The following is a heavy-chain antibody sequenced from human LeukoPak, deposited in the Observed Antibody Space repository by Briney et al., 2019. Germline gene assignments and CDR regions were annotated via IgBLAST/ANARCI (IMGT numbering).Heavy chain of an antibody. J-gene: IGHJ3*01. D-gene: IGHD3-16*02. CDR2: ISYSGANS. Sequence: PGGSLTLSCAASGLTHNGSAMSWVRRAPGEGLEWVSLISYSGANSYYTDYVRGRFTISRDNSKDTLFLQMNSLRAEDTAIYYCARDMQLSTWGLGTMVTVSS. CDR1: GLTHNGSA. V-gene: IGHV3-23*01. CDR3: ARDMQLST.